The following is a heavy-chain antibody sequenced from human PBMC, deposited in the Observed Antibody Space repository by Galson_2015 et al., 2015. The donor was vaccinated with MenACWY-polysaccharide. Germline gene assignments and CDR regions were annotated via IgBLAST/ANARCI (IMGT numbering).Heavy chain of an antibody. CDR3: ARDKSGGSWDAFDF. CDR1: GYTFTRYT. CDR2: INAGSGNT. J-gene: IGHJ3*01. Sequence: SVKVSCKASGYTFTRYTIHWLRQAPGQRLEWMGWINAGSGNTRYSQKFQGRVTITRDTSASMAYLELSSLRSEDTAVYYCARDKSGGSWDAFDFWGQGTMVTVSS. V-gene: IGHV1-3*01. D-gene: IGHD2-15*01.